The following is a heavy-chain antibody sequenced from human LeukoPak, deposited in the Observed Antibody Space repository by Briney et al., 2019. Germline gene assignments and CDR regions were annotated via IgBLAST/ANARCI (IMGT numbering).Heavy chain of an antibody. D-gene: IGHD6-13*01. J-gene: IGHJ6*04. V-gene: IGHV4-59*01. CDR1: GGSISSYY. Sequence: SETLSLTCTVSGGSISSYYWSWIRQPPGKGLEWIGYIYYSGSTNYNPSLKSRVTISVDTSRNQFSLKVKSVTAADTAVYYCARERQAAAGTGMDVWGKGTTVTVSS. CDR3: ARERQAAAGTGMDV. CDR2: IYYSGST.